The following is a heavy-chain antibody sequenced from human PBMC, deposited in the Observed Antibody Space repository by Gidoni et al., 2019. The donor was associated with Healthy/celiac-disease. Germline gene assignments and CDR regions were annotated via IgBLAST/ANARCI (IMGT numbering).Heavy chain of an antibody. Sequence: EVQLLESGGGLVQPGGSLSLSCAASGFPFSSYAMSWVRQAPGKGLEWVSAISGSGGSTYYADSVKGRFTISRDNYKNTLYLQMNSLRAEDTAVYYCAKCALCGYYDSGGFDYWGQGTLVTVSS. V-gene: IGHV3-23*01. CDR2: ISGSGGST. J-gene: IGHJ4*02. CDR1: GFPFSSYA. CDR3: AKCALCGYYDSGGFDY. D-gene: IGHD3-22*01.